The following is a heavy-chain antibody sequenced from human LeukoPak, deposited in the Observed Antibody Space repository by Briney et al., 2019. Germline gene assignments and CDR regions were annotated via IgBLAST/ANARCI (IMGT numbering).Heavy chain of an antibody. Sequence: SETLSLTCAVSGYSISSGYYWGWIRQPPGKGLEWIGEINHSGSTNYNPSLKSRVTISVDTSKNQFSLKLSSVTAADTAVYYCARRRYDYVWGSYRYQYFDYWGQGTLVTVSS. CDR2: INHSGST. J-gene: IGHJ4*02. CDR3: ARRRYDYVWGSYRYQYFDY. CDR1: GYSISSGYY. D-gene: IGHD3-16*02. V-gene: IGHV4-38-2*01.